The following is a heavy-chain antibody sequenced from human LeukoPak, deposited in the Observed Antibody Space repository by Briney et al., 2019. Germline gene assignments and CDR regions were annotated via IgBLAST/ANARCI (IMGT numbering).Heavy chain of an antibody. CDR3: ARDLGGWSASARGY. D-gene: IGHD3-3*01. CDR1: GGSISSSSYY. Sequence: ETLSLTCTVSGGSISSSSYYWGWVRQAPGKGLEWVSVIYSGGSTYYADSVKDRFSISRDNSKNTLYLEMNSLRDEDTAVYYCARDLGGWSASARGYWGQGTLVTVSS. J-gene: IGHJ4*02. V-gene: IGHV3-66*01. CDR2: IYSGGST.